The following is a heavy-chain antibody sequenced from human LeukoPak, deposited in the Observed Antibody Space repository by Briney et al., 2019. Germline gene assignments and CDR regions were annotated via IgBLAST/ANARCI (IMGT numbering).Heavy chain of an antibody. CDR2: IYYSGST. J-gene: IGHJ6*03. CDR1: GGSISSYY. Sequence: TSETLSLTCTVSGGSISSYYWSWIRQPPGKGLEWIGYIYYSGSTNYNPSLKSRVTISVDTSKNQFSLKLSSVTAADTAVYYCARALAQAVAGRYYYYYMTSGAKGPRSPSP. V-gene: IGHV4-59*01. CDR3: ARALAQAVAGRYYYYYMTS. D-gene: IGHD6-19*01.